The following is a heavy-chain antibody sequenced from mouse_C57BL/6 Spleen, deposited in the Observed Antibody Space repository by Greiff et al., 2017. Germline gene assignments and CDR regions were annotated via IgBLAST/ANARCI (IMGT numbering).Heavy chain of an antibody. CDR3: ARYRGGSSLYYFDS. CDR2: IYPGGGYT. D-gene: IGHD1-1*01. Sequence: QVQLQQSGAELVRPGTSVKMSCKASGYTFTNYWVGWAKQRPGHGLEWIGDIYPGGGYTNYNEKFKGKATLTADKSSSTAYMQFSSLTSEDSAIYYCARYRGGSSLYYFDSWRQGTTLPVSS. CDR1: GYTFTNYW. V-gene: IGHV1-63*01. J-gene: IGHJ2*01.